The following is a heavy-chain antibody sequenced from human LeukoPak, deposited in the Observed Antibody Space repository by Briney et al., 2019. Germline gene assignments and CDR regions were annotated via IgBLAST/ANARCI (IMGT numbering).Heavy chain of an antibody. CDR3: ARESIAVAGAPFDY. D-gene: IGHD6-19*01. J-gene: IGHJ4*02. CDR2: ISSGSTI. CDR1: GFTFSSYE. Sequence: GGSLRLSCAASGFTFSSYEMNWVCQAPGKGLEWVSYISSGSTIYDADSVKGRFTISRDNAKNSLYLQMNSLRAEDTAVYYCARESIAVAGAPFDYWGQGTLVTVSS. V-gene: IGHV3-48*03.